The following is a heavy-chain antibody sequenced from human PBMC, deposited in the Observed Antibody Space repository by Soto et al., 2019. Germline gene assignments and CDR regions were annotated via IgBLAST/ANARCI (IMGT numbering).Heavy chain of an antibody. D-gene: IGHD2-2*01. CDR2: INAANGDT. CDR3: ARHAPLPYCSSTSCLKTPPDY. V-gene: IGHV1-3*01. J-gene: IGHJ4*02. Sequence: ASVKVSCKASGYTFTSYGIHWVRQAPGQRLEWMGWINAANGDTKYSPKFQGRVTITRDTSASTAYMELSSLRSEDTAVYYCARHAPLPYCSSTSCLKTPPDYWGQGTLVTVSS. CDR1: GYTFTSYG.